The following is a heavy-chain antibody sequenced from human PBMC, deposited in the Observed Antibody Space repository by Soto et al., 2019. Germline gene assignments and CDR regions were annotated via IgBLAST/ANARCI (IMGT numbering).Heavy chain of an antibody. D-gene: IGHD2-21*02. V-gene: IGHV3-23*01. J-gene: IGHJ1*01. CDR1: GFTFSSYA. CDR3: AKDTYCGGDWYCAEYFQH. CDR2: ISGSGGST. Sequence: GGSLRLSCAASGFTFSSYAMSWARQAPGKGLEWVSAISGSGGSTYYADSVKGRFTISRDNSKNTLYLQMNSLRAEDTAVYYCAKDTYCGGDWYCAEYFQHWGQGTLVTVSS.